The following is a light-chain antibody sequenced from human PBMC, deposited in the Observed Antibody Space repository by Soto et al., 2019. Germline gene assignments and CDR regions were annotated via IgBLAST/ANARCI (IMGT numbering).Light chain of an antibody. V-gene: IGKV3-20*01. CDR2: GAS. J-gene: IGKJ5*01. Sequence: EMVLTQSPGTLSLSQGERATLSCRASQSVSSSYLAWYQQKPGQAPRLLIYGASSKATGIPDRFSGSGSGTDFTLTISRLEPEDFAVFYCQHYDSLPITFGQGTRLEIK. CDR3: QHYDSLPIT. CDR1: QSVSSSY.